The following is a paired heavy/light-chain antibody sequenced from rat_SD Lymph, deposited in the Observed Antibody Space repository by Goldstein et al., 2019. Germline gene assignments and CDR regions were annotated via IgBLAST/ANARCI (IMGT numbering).Light chain of an antibody. V-gene: IGKV12S16*01. Sequence: DIQMTQSPASLSASLEEIVTITCKASQGIDDYLSWYQQKPGKSPQLLIYDATSLADGVPSRFSGSRSGTQYSLKISRPQVDDSGIYYCLQSYSTPYTFGAGTKLELK. CDR3: LQSYSTPYT. J-gene: IGKJ2-3*01. CDR2: DAT. CDR1: QGIDDY.
Heavy chain of an antibody. V-gene: IGHV5-34*01. CDR1: GFTFSNYG. CDR2: ISSSSSYI. Sequence: EVQLVESGGGLVQPGRSLKLSCLASGFTFSNYGMNWIRQAPGKGLEWVASISSSSSYIYYADTVKGRFTISRDNAKNTLYLQMTSLRSEDTALYYCARGGWFAYWGQGTLVTVSS. J-gene: IGHJ3*01. CDR3: ARGGWFAY.